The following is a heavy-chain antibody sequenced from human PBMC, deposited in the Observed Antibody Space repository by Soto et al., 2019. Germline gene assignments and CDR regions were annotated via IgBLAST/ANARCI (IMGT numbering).Heavy chain of an antibody. Sequence: GASVKVSCKASGGTFSSYAISWVRQAPGQGLEWMGGIIPIFGTANYAQKFQGRVTITADESTSTAYMELSSLRSEDTAVYYCARGSAPYGSSGYYYADYYYYGMDVWGQGTTVTVSS. V-gene: IGHV1-69*13. D-gene: IGHD3-22*01. CDR1: GGTFSSYA. CDR2: IIPIFGTA. J-gene: IGHJ6*02. CDR3: ARGSAPYGSSGYYYADYYYYGMDV.